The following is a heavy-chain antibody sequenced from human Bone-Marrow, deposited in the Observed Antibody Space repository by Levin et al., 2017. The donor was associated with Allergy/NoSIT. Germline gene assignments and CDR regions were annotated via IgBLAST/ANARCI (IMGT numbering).Heavy chain of an antibody. CDR1: GFIFSSFG. V-gene: IGHV3-33*01. J-gene: IGHJ6*03. Sequence: HAGGSLRLSCTTSGFIFSSFGMHWVRQAPGKGLEWVALIWSDGSHKKYADSVKGRFTISRDNSKNIVYLQMNPLRGEDTAVYYCAREFLTGHWYYMDVWGKGTTVTVSS. CDR2: IWSDGSHK. D-gene: IGHD3-9*01. CDR3: AREFLTGHWYYMDV.